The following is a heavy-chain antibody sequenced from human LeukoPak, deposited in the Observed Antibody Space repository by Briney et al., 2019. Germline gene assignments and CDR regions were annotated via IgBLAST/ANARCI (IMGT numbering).Heavy chain of an antibody. CDR2: INHSGST. Sequence: SETLSLTCAVSGGSISSGGYYWSWIRQPPGKGLEWIGEINHSGSTNYNPSLKSRVTISVDTSKNQFSLKLSSVTAADTAVYYCARGPVPDAFDIWGQGTMVTVSS. D-gene: IGHD6-6*01. CDR3: ARGPVPDAFDI. CDR1: GGSISSGGYY. J-gene: IGHJ3*02. V-gene: IGHV4-34*01.